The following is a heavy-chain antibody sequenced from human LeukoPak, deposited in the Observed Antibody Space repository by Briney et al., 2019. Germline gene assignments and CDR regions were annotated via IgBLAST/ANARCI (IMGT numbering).Heavy chain of an antibody. Sequence: ASVKVSCKASGGTFSSYAISWVRQAPGQGLEWMGGINPIFGTANYAQKFQGRVTITADESTSTAYMELSSLRSEDTAVYYCARDLEGYSSGWYPNYFDYWGQGTLVTVSS. CDR3: ARDLEGYSSGWYPNYFDY. D-gene: IGHD6-19*01. V-gene: IGHV1-69*01. J-gene: IGHJ4*02. CDR1: GGTFSSYA. CDR2: INPIFGTA.